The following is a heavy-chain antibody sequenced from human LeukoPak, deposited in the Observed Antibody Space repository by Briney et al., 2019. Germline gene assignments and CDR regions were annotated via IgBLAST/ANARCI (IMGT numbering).Heavy chain of an antibody. V-gene: IGHV3-7*01. CDR3: ARDLGSSSWYSGY. D-gene: IGHD6-13*01. CDR1: GFTLSSYW. CDR2: IKQDGSEK. J-gene: IGHJ4*02. Sequence: GGSLRLPCAASGFTLSSYWMSWVRQAPGKGLEWVANIKQDGSEKNYVDSVKGRFTISRDNAKNSLYLQMNSLRAEDTAVYYCARDLGSSSWYSGYWGQGALVTVSS.